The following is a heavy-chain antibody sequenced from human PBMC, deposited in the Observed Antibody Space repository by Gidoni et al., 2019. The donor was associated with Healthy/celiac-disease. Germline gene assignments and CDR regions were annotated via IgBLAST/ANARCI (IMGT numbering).Heavy chain of an antibody. Sequence: EVHLVESGGGLVQPGGSVRLSCSASGFTFRSYAMHWVRQAPGKGLEYVSAISSNGGSTYYADSVKGRFTIARDNSKITLYLQMSSLRAEDTALYYCVKDFSVTTSWYFDYWGQGTLVTVSS. J-gene: IGHJ4*02. V-gene: IGHV3-64D*06. CDR2: ISSNGGST. CDR1: GFTFRSYA. CDR3: VKDFSVTTSWYFDY. D-gene: IGHD4-17*01.